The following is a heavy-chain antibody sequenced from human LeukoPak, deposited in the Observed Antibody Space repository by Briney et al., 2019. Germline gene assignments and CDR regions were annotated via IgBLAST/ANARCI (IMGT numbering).Heavy chain of an antibody. V-gene: IGHV3-21*01. J-gene: IGHJ6*03. CDR2: ISSSGSYI. CDR1: GFTFSSYS. Sequence: GGSLRLSCAASGFTFSSYSMNWVRQAPGKGLEWVSSISSSGSYIYYADSVKGRFTISRDNAKNSLYLQMNSLRAEDTAVYYCARDNRWELLRNYYYYYMDVWGKGTTVTVSS. CDR3: ARDNRWELLRNYYYYYMDV. D-gene: IGHD1-26*01.